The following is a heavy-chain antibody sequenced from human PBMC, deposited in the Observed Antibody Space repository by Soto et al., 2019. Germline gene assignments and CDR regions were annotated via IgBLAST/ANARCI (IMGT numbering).Heavy chain of an antibody. Sequence: QVQLVESGGGVVQPGRSLRLSCAASGFTFSSYAMHWVRQAPGKGLEWVAVISYDGSNKYYADSVKGRFTISRDNSKNTLYLQMNSLRAEDTAVYYCARDGPGSGWYFERYWGQGTLVTVSS. V-gene: IGHV3-30-3*01. J-gene: IGHJ4*02. CDR2: ISYDGSNK. CDR3: ARDGPGSGWYFERY. CDR1: GFTFSSYA. D-gene: IGHD6-19*01.